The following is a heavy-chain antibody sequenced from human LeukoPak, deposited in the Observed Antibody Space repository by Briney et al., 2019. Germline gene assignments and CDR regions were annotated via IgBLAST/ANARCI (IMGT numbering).Heavy chain of an antibody. J-gene: IGHJ5*02. D-gene: IGHD3-16*01. V-gene: IGHV4-59*08. CDR2: INYGGNI. Sequence: SETLSLTCTVSGGYINSDYLSWIRQPPGKGLEWIGYINYGGNISYNPSLKSRVTISVGTSKNQFSLSLHSVTAADTAVYYCARHRPGERRFDPWGQGALVIVSS. CDR3: ARHRPGERRFDP. CDR1: GGYINSDY.